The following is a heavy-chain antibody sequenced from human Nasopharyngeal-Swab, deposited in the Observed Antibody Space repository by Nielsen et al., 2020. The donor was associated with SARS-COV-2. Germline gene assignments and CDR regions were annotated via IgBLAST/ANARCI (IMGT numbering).Heavy chain of an antibody. Sequence: LRLSCTVSGGSISSGSYYWSWIRQPAGKGLEWIGRIYTSGSTNYNPSPKSRVTISVDTSKNQFSLKLSSVTAADTAVYYCARGGSLVVPAANRLLYYYGMDVWGQGTTVTVSS. D-gene: IGHD2-2*01. CDR2: IYTSGST. V-gene: IGHV4-61*02. J-gene: IGHJ6*02. CDR1: GGSISSGSYY. CDR3: ARGGSLVVPAANRLLYYYGMDV.